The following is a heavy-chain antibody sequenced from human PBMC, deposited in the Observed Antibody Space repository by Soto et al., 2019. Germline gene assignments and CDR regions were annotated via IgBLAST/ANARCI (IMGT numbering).Heavy chain of an antibody. CDR1: GGSFSGYY. CDR2: INHSGST. J-gene: IGHJ4*02. D-gene: IGHD3-3*01. V-gene: IGHV4-34*01. CDR3: ARGGARYYDFWSGYRH. Sequence: SETLSLTCAVYGGSFSGYYWSWIRQPPGKGLEWIGEINHSGSTNYNPSLKSRVTISVDTSKNQFSLKLSSVTAADTAVYYCARGGARYYDFWSGYRHWGQGTLVTVS.